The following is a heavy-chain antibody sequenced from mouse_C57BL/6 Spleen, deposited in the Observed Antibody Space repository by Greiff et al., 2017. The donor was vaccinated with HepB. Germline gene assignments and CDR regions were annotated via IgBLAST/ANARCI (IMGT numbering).Heavy chain of an antibody. V-gene: IGHV1-39*01. Sequence: EVQLLQSGPELVKPGASVKISCKASGYTFTDYNMNWVKQSNGKSLEWIGVINPNNGTTSDNQKFKGKATLTVDQSSSTAYMQLNSLTSEDSAVYYCAKSGCGSSYVGFAYWGQGTPVTVSA. CDR2: INPNNGTT. J-gene: IGHJ3*01. D-gene: IGHD1-1*01. CDR1: GYTFTDYN. CDR3: AKSGCGSSYVGFAY.